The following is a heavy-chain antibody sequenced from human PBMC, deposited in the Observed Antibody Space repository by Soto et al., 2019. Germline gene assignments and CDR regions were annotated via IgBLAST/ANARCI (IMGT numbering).Heavy chain of an antibody. J-gene: IGHJ3*02. V-gene: IGHV3-33*01. CDR3: ARRVGATEVAFDI. CDR1: GFSFSSYG. D-gene: IGHD1-26*01. CDR2: IWYDGSNK. Sequence: GGSLRLSCAASGFSFSSYGMHWVRQAPGKGLEWVAVIWYDGSNKYYADSVKGRFTISRDNSKNTLYLLMNSLRAEDTAVYYCARRVGATEVAFDIWGQGTMVTVSS.